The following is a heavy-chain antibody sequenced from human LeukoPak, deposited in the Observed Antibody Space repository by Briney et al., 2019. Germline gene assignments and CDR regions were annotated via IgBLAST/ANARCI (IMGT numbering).Heavy chain of an antibody. J-gene: IGHJ4*02. CDR3: AKGSEPKTFDY. V-gene: IGHV3-30*18. Sequence: GGSLRLSCAASGFTFSSYGMHWVRQAPGKGLEWVAVISYDGSNKYYADSVKGRFTISRDSSKNTLYLQMNSLRAEDTAVYYCAKGSEPKTFDYWGQGTLVTVSS. CDR2: ISYDGSNK. CDR1: GFTFSSYG.